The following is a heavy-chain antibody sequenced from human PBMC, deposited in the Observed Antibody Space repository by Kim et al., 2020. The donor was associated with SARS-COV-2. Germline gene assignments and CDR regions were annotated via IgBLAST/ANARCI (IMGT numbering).Heavy chain of an antibody. CDR1: GGSISSSNW. Sequence: SETLSLTCAVSGGSISSSNWWSWVRQPPGKGLEWIGEIYHSGSTNYNPSLKSRVTISVDKSKNQFSLKLSSVTAADTAVYYCARTGGWHDGAFDYWGQGTLVTVSS. CDR2: IYHSGST. D-gene: IGHD6-19*01. V-gene: IGHV4-4*02. CDR3: ARTGGWHDGAFDY. J-gene: IGHJ4*02.